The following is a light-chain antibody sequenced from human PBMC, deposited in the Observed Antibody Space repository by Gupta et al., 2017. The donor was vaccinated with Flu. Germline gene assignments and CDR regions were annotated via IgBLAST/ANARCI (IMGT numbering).Light chain of an antibody. CDR3: SSYTRSTTSIIAWV. J-gene: IGLJ3*02. V-gene: IGLV2-14*01. CDR1: SSDIGGYNR. CDR2: EVS. Sequence: QSALTQPASVSGSLGQVITISCTGTSSDIGGYNRVSWYQQHPGKAPKLIIYEVSNRPSGLSDRFSGSRSGNTASLTISGLQADDEADYYCSSYTRSTTSIIAWVFGGGTRLTVL.